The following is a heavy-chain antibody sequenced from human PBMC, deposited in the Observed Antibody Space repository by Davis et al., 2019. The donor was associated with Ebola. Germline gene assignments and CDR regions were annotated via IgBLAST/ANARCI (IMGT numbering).Heavy chain of an antibody. Sequence: GGSLRLSCAASGFTFSSYAMSWVRQAPGKGLEWVSAISGSGGSTYYADSVKGRFTISRDNSKNTLYLQMNSLRAEDTAVYYCAKIWLGDYYYDSSGYYNYWGQGTLVTVSS. CDR3: AKIWLGDYYYDSSGYYNY. V-gene: IGHV3-23*01. CDR2: ISGSGGST. D-gene: IGHD3-22*01. CDR1: GFTFSSYA. J-gene: IGHJ4*02.